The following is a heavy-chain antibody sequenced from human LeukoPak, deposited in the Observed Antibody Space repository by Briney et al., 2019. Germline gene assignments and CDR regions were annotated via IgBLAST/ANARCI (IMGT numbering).Heavy chain of an antibody. Sequence: SETVSLTCTVSGGSISSYFWTWIRQPPGKGLEWIGYVYDSGSTNYSPSLQSRVTISVDTSKNQFSLKLSSVTAADAALYYCAGAPYYYDSSGYPTPDYWGQGTLGTLSS. CDR3: AGAPYYYDSSGYPTPDY. CDR2: VYDSGST. J-gene: IGHJ4*02. CDR1: GGSISSYF. V-gene: IGHV4-59*01. D-gene: IGHD3-22*01.